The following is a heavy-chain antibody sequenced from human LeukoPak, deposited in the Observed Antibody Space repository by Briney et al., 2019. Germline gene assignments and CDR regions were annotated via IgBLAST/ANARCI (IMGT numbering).Heavy chain of an antibody. CDR1: GYTFTDYY. V-gene: IGHV1-2*02. CDR3: ARDLYGYNPAGAFDI. CDR2: ISPNSGGT. D-gene: IGHD5-24*01. J-gene: IGHJ3*02. Sequence: ASVKVSCKASGYTFTDYYIHWVREAPEQGLEWMGWISPNSGGTKYAQKFQGRVTMTRDTSISTAYMELSRLRSDDTAVYYCARDLYGYNPAGAFDIWGQGTMVTVSS.